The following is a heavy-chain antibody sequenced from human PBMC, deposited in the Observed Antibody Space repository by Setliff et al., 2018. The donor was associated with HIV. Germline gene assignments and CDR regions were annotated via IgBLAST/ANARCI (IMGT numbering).Heavy chain of an antibody. CDR1: GFIFSHYI. D-gene: IGHD4-17*01. CDR3: ARDPIDYGDSPFDY. J-gene: IGHJ4*02. Sequence: GGSLRLSCEASGFIFSHYILTWVRQAPGKGLEWVGFIRSKSYSATTEYAASVKGRFIISRDDSKGIAYLQMNSLRTEDTAVYYCARDPIDYGDSPFDYWGQGTLVTVSS. V-gene: IGHV3-49*04. CDR2: IRSKSYSATT.